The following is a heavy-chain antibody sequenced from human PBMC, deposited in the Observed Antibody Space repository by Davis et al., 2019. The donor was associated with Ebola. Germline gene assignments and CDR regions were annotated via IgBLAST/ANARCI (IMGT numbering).Heavy chain of an antibody. CDR3: ARAPEQYYDFWSGFYYGMDV. V-gene: IGHV3-74*01. CDR1: GSTFSSYW. CDR2: INGDGNTI. Sequence: GESLKISCAASGSTFSSYWMHWVRQAPGKGLVRVSRINGDGNTIGYADSVKGRFTISRDNAKNSLYLQMNSLRAEDTAVYYCARAPEQYYDFWSGFYYGMDVWGKGTTVTVSS. J-gene: IGHJ6*04. D-gene: IGHD3-3*01.